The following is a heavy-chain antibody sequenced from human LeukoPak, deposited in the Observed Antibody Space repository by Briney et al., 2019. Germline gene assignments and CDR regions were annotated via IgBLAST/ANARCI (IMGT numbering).Heavy chain of an antibody. V-gene: IGHV3-30*03. J-gene: IGHJ4*02. CDR1: GFTFSSYG. CDR3: ARDSHSSSWYSEFDY. CDR2: ISYDGSYK. Sequence: PGGSLRLSCAASGFTFSSYGMHWVRQAPGKGLEWVAVISYDGSYKYYADSVKGRFTISRDNAKNSLYLQMNSLRAEDTAVYYCARDSHSSSWYSEFDYRGQGTLVTVSS. D-gene: IGHD6-13*01.